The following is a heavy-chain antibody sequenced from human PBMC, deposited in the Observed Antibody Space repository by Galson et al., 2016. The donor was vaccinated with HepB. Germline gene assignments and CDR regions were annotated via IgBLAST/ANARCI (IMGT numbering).Heavy chain of an antibody. CDR1: DYSISSGYY. J-gene: IGHJ5*02. D-gene: IGHD3-9*01. CDR3: ARGDDFTGYYLGYWFDP. Sequence: SETLSLTCAVSDYSISSGYYWGWIRQPPGKGLEWIGTISHSGSTYYNPSLKSRVTISMDTSKNQFSLKLSSVTAADTAVYYCARGDDFTGYYLGYWFDPWGQGTLVTVSS. V-gene: IGHV4-38-2*01. CDR2: ISHSGST.